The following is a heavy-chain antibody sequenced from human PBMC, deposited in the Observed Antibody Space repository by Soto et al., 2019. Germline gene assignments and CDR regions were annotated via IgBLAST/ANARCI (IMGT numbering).Heavy chain of an antibody. J-gene: IGHJ4*02. D-gene: IGHD3-9*01. CDR2: LSGGGSTT. Sequence: EVQLLESGGGFVQPGESLRLSCAASGFTFSLSAMSWVRQAPGRGLDWVSSLSGGGSTTDYADSVKGRFTISRDNSKNTVHLKMNSLRAEDTAVYYYAKGPEYDILTGCDYWGQGALVTVSS. CDR1: GFTFSLSA. CDR3: AKGPEYDILTGCDY. V-gene: IGHV3-23*01.